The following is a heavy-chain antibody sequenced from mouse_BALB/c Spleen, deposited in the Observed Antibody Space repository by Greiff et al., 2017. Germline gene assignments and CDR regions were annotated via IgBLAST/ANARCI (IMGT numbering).Heavy chain of an antibody. Sequence: VQLQQSGAELMKPGASVKISCKASGFSFSSYWIEWVKQRPGHGLEWIGGILPGTGSTNYNQKFTGKAPFTADTSSNTAYMQLSSLTSEDSAVYYCARSRTGYWGQGTLVTVSA. V-gene: IGHV1-9*01. J-gene: IGHJ3*01. CDR2: ILPGTGST. CDR1: GFSFSSYW. CDR3: ARSRTGY.